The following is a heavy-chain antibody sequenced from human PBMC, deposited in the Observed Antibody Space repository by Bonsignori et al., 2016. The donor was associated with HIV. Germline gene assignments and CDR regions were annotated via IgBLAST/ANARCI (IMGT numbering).Heavy chain of an antibody. D-gene: IGHD7-27*01. CDR2: IKQDGSEK. CDR1: GFTFSSYW. CDR3: ARRGNWGYYYYMDV. J-gene: IGHJ6*03. Sequence: GGSLRLSCAASGFTFSSYWMSWVRQAPGKGLEWVANIKQDGSEKYYVDSVKGRFTISRDNAKNSLYLQMNSLRAEDTAVYYCARRGNWGYYYYMDVWGKGTTVTVSS. V-gene: IGHV3-7*01.